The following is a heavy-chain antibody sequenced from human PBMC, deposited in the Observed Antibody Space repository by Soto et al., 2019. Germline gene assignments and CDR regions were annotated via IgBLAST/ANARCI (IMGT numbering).Heavy chain of an antibody. D-gene: IGHD4-17*01. CDR1: GFTFSSYA. CDR2: ISYDGSNK. CDR3: ARAGETTVTMYYFDY. Sequence: QVQLVESGGGVVQPGRSLRLSCAASGFTFSSYAMHWVRQAPGKGLEWVAVISYDGSNKYYADSVKGRFTISRDNSKNTLYQQMNSPRAEDTAVYYCARAGETTVTMYYFDYWGQGTLVTVSS. V-gene: IGHV3-30-3*01. J-gene: IGHJ4*02.